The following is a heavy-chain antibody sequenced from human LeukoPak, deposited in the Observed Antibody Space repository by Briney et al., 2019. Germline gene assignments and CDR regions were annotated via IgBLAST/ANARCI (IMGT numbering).Heavy chain of an antibody. CDR2: ISSSGDVT. CDR1: GFTFSTYA. CDR3: AKDRPNYYGSNGHYYRRDGDS. V-gene: IGHV3-23*01. D-gene: IGHD3-22*01. Sequence: GGSLRLSCAASGFTFSTYAMSWVRQAPGKGLEWVSAISSSGDVTYYAGSVKGRFTISRDNSKNTLYLQMDNLRAEDTAVYYCAKDRPNYYGSNGHYYRRDGDSWSQGTLVTVSS. J-gene: IGHJ5*01.